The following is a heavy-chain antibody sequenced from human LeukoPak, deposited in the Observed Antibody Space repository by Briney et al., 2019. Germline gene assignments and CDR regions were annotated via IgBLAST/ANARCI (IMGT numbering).Heavy chain of an antibody. CDR2: INHSGST. CDR1: GGSFSGYY. D-gene: IGHD2-2*01. CDR3: ARGRDCSSTSCDFDY. J-gene: IGHJ4*02. V-gene: IGHV4-34*01. Sequence: SETLSLTCAVYGGSFSGYYWSWIRQPPGKGLEWIGEINHSGSTNYNASLKSRVTISVDTSKNQFSLKLSSVTAADTAVYYCARGRDCSSTSCDFDYWGQGTLVTVSS.